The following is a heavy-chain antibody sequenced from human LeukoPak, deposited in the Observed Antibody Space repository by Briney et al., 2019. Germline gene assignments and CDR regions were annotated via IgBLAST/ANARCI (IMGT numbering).Heavy chain of an antibody. CDR3: ARFLVAAPLYYGMDV. CDR2: VIPIFGTA. J-gene: IGHJ6*02. Sequence: ASVNLSCKASGGTFSSYAITWVRQAPGPGLEWMGGVIPIFGTANYAQKFQGRVTITADESTSTAYMELSSLRSEDTAVYYCARFLVAAPLYYGMDVWGQGTTVTVSS. V-gene: IGHV1-69*13. D-gene: IGHD6-13*01. CDR1: GGTFSSYA.